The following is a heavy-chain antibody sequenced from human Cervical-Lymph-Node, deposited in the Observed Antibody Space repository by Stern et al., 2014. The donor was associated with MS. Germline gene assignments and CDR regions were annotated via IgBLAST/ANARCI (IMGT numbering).Heavy chain of an antibody. V-gene: IGHV1-2*06. CDR2: INPKSGDT. CDR3: AKTIRWFDP. Sequence: VQLVESGAEVKKPGASVKVSCKASGYTFTTYFIHWVRQAPGQGLEWMGRINPKSGDTNYAQKFQGRVTMTRDTSINTAYMELTRLKSDDTAVYYCAKTIRWFDPWGQGTLVTVSS. CDR1: GYTFTTYF. D-gene: IGHD3-9*01. J-gene: IGHJ5*02.